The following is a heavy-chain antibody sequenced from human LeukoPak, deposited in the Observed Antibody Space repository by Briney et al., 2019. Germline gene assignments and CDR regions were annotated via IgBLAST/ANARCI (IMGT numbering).Heavy chain of an antibody. J-gene: IGHJ4*02. CDR2: ISSSSSYI. CDR1: GFTFSSYS. V-gene: IGHV3-21*01. CDR3: ARDASQVFDY. Sequence: GGSLRLSCAASGFTFSSYSMNWVRQAPGKGLEWVSSISSSSSYIYYADSVKGRFTISRDNAKNSLYLQTNSLRAEDTAVYYCARDASQVFDYWGQGTLVTVSS.